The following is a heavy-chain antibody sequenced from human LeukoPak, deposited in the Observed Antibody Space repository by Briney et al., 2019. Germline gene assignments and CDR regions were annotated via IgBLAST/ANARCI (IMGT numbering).Heavy chain of an antibody. Sequence: SETLSLTCAVSGYSISSGYYWGRIRQPPGKGLEWIGSIYHSGSTYYNPSLKSRVTISVDTSKNQFSLKLSSVTAADTAVYYCATESGSAWYLGCWGQGTLVTVSS. CDR1: GYSISSGYY. CDR3: ATESGSAWYLGC. J-gene: IGHJ4*02. CDR2: IYHSGST. D-gene: IGHD6-19*01. V-gene: IGHV4-38-2*02.